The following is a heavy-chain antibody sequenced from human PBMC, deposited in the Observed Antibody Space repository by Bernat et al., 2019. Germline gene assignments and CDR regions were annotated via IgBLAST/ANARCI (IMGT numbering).Heavy chain of an antibody. Sequence: QVQLQESGPGLVKPSQTLSLTCTVSGGSISSGDYYWSWIRQPPGKGLEWIGYIYYSGSTYYNPSLKSRVTISVDTSKNQFSLKLSSVTAADTAVYHCARDPSIMVRGVFDAFDIWGQGTMVTVSS. V-gene: IGHV4-30-4*01. CDR2: IYYSGST. J-gene: IGHJ3*02. CDR3: ARDPSIMVRGVFDAFDI. CDR1: GGSISSGDYY. D-gene: IGHD3-10*01.